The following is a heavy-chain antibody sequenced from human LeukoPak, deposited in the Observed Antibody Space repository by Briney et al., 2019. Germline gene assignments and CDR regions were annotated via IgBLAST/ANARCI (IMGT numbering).Heavy chain of an antibody. CDR3: ARTDIVVVPAAMPGVAD. J-gene: IGHJ4*02. V-gene: IGHV4-61*02. CDR1: GGSISSGSYY. CDR2: IYTSGST. Sequence: KASETLSLTCNVSGGSISSGSYYWSWIRQPAGRGLEWIGRIYTSGSTNYNPSLKSRVTISVDTSKNQFSLKLSSVTAADTAVYYCARTDIVVVPAAMPGVADWGQGTLVTVSS. D-gene: IGHD2-2*01.